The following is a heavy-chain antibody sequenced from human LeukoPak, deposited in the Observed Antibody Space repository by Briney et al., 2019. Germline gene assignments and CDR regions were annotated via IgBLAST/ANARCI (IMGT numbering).Heavy chain of an antibody. CDR2: IHYSGTT. D-gene: IGHD3-10*01. J-gene: IGHJ5*02. V-gene: IGHV4-39*01. CDR1: GDSISSSNYY. Sequence: PSETLSLTCTVSGDSISSSNYYWAWIRQPPGKGLEWIATIHYSGTTYYNSSLKSRVSISVDTSKSQLSLKLNSVTTADTALYFCARYNSGRYTWFDPWGQGTLVTVSS. CDR3: ARYNSGRYTWFDP.